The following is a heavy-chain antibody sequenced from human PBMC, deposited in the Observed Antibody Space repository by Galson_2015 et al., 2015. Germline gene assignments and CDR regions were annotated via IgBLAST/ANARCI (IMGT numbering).Heavy chain of an antibody. CDR2: ISYDGSNK. Sequence: SLRLSCAASGFTFSSYAMHWVRQAPGKGLEWVAVISYDGSNKYYADSVKGRFTISRDNSKNTLYLQMNSLRAEDTAVYYCARDSHLKLDHGGQGTLVPVSS. J-gene: IGHJ4*02. CDR3: ARDSHLKLDH. CDR1: GFTFSSYA. V-gene: IGHV3-30-3*01.